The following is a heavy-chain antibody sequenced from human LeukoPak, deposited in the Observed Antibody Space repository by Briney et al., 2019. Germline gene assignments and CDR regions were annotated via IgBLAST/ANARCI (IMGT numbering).Heavy chain of an antibody. V-gene: IGHV4-61*02. CDR3: AREVAYCSSTSCPDAFDI. J-gene: IGHJ3*02. D-gene: IGHD2-2*01. CDR2: IYTSGST. CDR1: GGSISSGSYY. Sequence: SQTLSLTCTVSGGSISSGSYYWSWIRQPAGKGLEWIGCIYTSGSTNYNPSLKSRVTISVDTSKNQFSLKLSSVTAADTAVYYCAREVAYCSSTSCPDAFDIWGQGTMVTVSS.